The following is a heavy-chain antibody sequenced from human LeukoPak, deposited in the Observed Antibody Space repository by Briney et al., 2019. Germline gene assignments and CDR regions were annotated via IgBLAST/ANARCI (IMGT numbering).Heavy chain of an antibody. J-gene: IGHJ4*02. V-gene: IGHV3-48*01. CDR2: ISSSSSTI. Sequence: GGSLRLSCAASGFTFSSYSMNWVRQAPGKGLEWVSYISSSSSTIYYADSVKGRFTISRDNAKNSLYLQMNSLRAEDTAVYYCAKSPYGDEGYWGQGTLVTVSS. CDR1: GFTFSSYS. CDR3: AKSPYGDEGY. D-gene: IGHD4-17*01.